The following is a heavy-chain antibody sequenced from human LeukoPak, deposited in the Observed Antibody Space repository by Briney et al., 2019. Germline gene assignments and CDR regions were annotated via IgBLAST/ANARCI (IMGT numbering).Heavy chain of an antibody. CDR1: GGPVSNYY. CDR2: VYYTGST. CDR3: ARHFAYSSSSYFDY. J-gene: IGHJ4*02. Sequence: SETLSLTCSVSGGPVSNYYWSWIRQPPGKGLEWIGDVYYTGSTNYNPSLKSRVTMFEDKSKNQFSLRLYSVTVADTAVYYCARHFAYSSSSYFDYWGQGSLVTVSS. D-gene: IGHD6-6*01. V-gene: IGHV4-59*08.